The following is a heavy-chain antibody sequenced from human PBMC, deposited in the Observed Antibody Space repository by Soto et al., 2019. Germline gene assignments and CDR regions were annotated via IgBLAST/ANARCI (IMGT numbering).Heavy chain of an antibody. CDR3: ARLMTTVTDFDY. Sequence: PSETLSLTYTVSGGSISSSSYYWGWIRQPPGKGLEWIGSIYYSGSTYYNASLKSRVTISVDTSKNQFSLRLSSVNAADTAVYYCARLMTTVTDFDYWGQGTLVTVSS. V-gene: IGHV4-39*01. J-gene: IGHJ4*02. CDR2: IYYSGST. CDR1: GGSISSSSYY. D-gene: IGHD4-17*01.